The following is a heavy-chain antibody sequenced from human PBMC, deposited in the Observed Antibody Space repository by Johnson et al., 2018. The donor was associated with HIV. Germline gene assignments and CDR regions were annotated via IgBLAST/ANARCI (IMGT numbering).Heavy chain of an antibody. D-gene: IGHD6-6*01. CDR2: ISYDGSYK. CDR3: ARDSSNSFRFEMYAFDI. J-gene: IGHJ3*02. CDR1: GFTFSNHA. Sequence: QVQLVESGGGVVQPGRSLRLSCAASGFTFSNHALHWVRQAPGKGLEWVSSISYDGSYKYYADSVKGRFTISRDDSKNTLYLQMNSLRAEDTAVYYCARDSSNSFRFEMYAFDIWGQGTMVTVSS. V-gene: IGHV3-30*04.